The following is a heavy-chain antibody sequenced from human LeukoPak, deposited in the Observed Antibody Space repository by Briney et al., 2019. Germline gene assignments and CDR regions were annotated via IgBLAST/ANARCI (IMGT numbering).Heavy chain of an antibody. CDR3: ARGYCSGGTCYLVEPWLDP. D-gene: IGHD2-15*01. J-gene: IGHJ5*02. V-gene: IGHV1-2*06. CDR1: GYTLTAYY. Sequence: GASVKVSYKASGYTLTAYYIHWVRQASAQGLEWMGRINPNSGGTDYAQNFQGRVPMTRDTSISTAYMELSRLRSDDTAVYYCARGYCSGGTCYLVEPWLDPWGQGTLVTVSS. CDR2: INPNSGGT.